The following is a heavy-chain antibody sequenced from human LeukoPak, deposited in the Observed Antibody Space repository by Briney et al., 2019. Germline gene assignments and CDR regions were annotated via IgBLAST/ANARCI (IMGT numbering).Heavy chain of an antibody. Sequence: PVGALRLSCAASGFTFSTYLTRWVRQAPGKGLVRGSRIISAGSSTNYAGSVKGRFTISRDTAKNTLSLQMNSLRAEDTAVYYCARFYCSSTSCLEDYWGQGTLVTVSS. V-gene: IGHV3-74*01. CDR1: GFTFSTYL. CDR2: IISAGSST. J-gene: IGHJ4*02. D-gene: IGHD2-2*01. CDR3: ARFYCSSTSCLEDY.